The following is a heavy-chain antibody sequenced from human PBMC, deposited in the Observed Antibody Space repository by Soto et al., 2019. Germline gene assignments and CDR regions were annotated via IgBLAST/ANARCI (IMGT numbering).Heavy chain of an antibody. D-gene: IGHD2-21*02. V-gene: IGHV4-59*01. CDR1: GGTISRYY. CDR2: MYNTGST. J-gene: IGHJ6*02. CDR3: ARDLWGYCGTDCYPLDV. Sequence: QVQLQESGPGLVKPSETLSLTCTVSGGTISRYYWSWIRQPPGKGLEWIGYMYNTGSTVYNPSFKRSVTISVDTSKNQFSLKLNSVTAADTAVYYCARDLWGYCGTDCYPLDVWGQGTTVTVSS.